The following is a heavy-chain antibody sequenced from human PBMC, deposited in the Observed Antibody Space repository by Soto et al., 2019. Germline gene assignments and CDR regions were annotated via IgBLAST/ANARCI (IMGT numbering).Heavy chain of an antibody. J-gene: IGHJ4*02. V-gene: IGHV1-46*03. CDR2: INPSGGST. CDR1: GYTFTSYY. CDR3: ARDIAAAGSGY. D-gene: IGHD6-13*01. Sequence: QVQLVQSGAEVKKPGASVKVSCKASGYTFTSYYMHWVRQAPGQGLEWIGIINPSGGSTSYAQKFQGRVTMTRDTSTSTVYMELSSLRSEDTAVYYCARDIAAAGSGYWGQGTLVTVSS.